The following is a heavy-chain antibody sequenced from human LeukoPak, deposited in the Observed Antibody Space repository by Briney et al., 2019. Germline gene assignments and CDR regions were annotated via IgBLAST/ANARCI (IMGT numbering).Heavy chain of an antibody. CDR2: ISGSGGST. D-gene: IGHD1-1*01. Sequence: GGSLRLSCAASGFTFSSYAMSWVRQAPGKGLEWVSAISGSGGSTYYADSVKDRFTISRDNSKNTLYLQMNSLRAEDTAVYYCAKVGNWNDGEYYYYYGMDVWGQGTTVTVSS. CDR3: AKVGNWNDGEYYYYYGMDV. CDR1: GFTFSSYA. V-gene: IGHV3-23*01. J-gene: IGHJ6*02.